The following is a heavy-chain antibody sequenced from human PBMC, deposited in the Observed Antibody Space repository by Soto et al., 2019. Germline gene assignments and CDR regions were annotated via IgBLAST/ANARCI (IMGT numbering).Heavy chain of an antibody. CDR2: IYHSGGT. J-gene: IGHJ6*02. Sequence: SETLSLTCAVSGGSISSGDYSWSWIRQPPGKGLEWIGYIYHSGGTYYNPSLKSRLTISVDRSKNQFSLTLTSMTTADTAVYYCARQGFGVLHGLVDVWGQGTTVTVSS. D-gene: IGHD3-10*01. CDR1: GGSISSGDYS. V-gene: IGHV4-30-2*01. CDR3: ARQGFGVLHGLVDV.